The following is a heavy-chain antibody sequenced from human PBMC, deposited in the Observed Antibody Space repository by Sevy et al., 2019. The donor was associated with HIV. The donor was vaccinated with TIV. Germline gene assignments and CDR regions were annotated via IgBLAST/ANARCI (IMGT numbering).Heavy chain of an antibody. CDR3: AGDPGGGGIVN. CDR2: IYHSGTT. V-gene: IGHV4-59*01. D-gene: IGHD2-15*01. J-gene: IGHJ4*02. Sequence: SETLSLTCTISGASISYYYWSWIRRPPGKGLEWVGYIYHSGTTNYNPSLKSRVSISVDMSKNQFSLKLTSVTAADTAVYYCAGDPGGGGIVNWGQGTLVTVSS. CDR1: GASISYYY.